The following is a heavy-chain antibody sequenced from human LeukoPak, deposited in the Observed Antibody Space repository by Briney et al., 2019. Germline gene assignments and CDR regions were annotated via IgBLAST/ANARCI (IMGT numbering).Heavy chain of an antibody. D-gene: IGHD3-10*01. V-gene: IGHV3-21*01. J-gene: IGHJ4*02. CDR3: ARGSVWFGELLQDFDY. Sequence: GGSLRLSCAASGFTFSSYSMNWVRQAPGKGLEWVSSISSSSSYIYYADSVKGRFTISRDNAKNSLYLQMNSLRAEDTAVYYCARGSVWFGELLQDFDYWGQGTLVTVSS. CDR2: ISSSSSYI. CDR1: GFTFSSYS.